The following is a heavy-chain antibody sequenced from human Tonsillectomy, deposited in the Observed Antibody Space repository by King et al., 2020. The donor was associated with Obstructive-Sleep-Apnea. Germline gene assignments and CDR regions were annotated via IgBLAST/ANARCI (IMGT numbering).Heavy chain of an antibody. CDR3: ARQGYCTNGVCYTRAHYYYGMDV. D-gene: IGHD2-8*01. CDR2: IYYSGST. CDR1: GDSISSSRYY. V-gene: IGHV4-39*07. J-gene: IGHJ6*02. Sequence: QLQESGPGLVKPSETLSLTCTVSGDSISSSRYYWGWIRQPPGKGLEGIGSIYYSGSTYYNPSLKSRVTISVDTSKNQFSLKLSSVTAADTAVYYCARQGYCTNGVCYTRAHYYYGMDVWGQGTTVTVSS.